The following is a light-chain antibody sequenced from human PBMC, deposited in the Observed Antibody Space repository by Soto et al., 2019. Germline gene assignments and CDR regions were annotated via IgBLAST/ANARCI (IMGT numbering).Light chain of an antibody. CDR2: EVS. CDR1: SSDVGGYNY. V-gene: IGLV2-14*01. CDR3: SSYTSSSTYV. Sequence: QSVLTQPASVSGSPGQSITISCTGTSSDVGGYNYVSWYQQHPGKAPKLMIYEVSNRPSGVSNRFSGSKSGNTASLTISGLQAEDEADYYCSSYTSSSTYVFGHVNKVNVL. J-gene: IGLJ1*01.